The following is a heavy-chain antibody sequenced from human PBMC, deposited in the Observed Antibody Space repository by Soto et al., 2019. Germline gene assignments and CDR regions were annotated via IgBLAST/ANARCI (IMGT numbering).Heavy chain of an antibody. V-gene: IGHV3-30*03. CDR2: ISDDGVSK. J-gene: IGHJ4*02. D-gene: IGHD3-10*01. Sequence: GWSLRLSCASSVFTFINYGMQWVRQAPGKGLEWVAVISDDGVSKYYVDSVQGRFTISRDNSESAVFLQMNSLRPDDTALYFCARAYYFGSGTSYTLYYWGQGTQVTVSS. CDR3: ARAYYFGSGTSYTLYY. CDR1: VFTFINYG.